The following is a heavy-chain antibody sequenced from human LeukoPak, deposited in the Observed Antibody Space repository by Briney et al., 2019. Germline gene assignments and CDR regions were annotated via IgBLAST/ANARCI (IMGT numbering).Heavy chain of an antibody. CDR2: ISAYNGNT. J-gene: IGHJ5*02. CDR1: GYTFTSYY. D-gene: IGHD1-26*01. CDR3: ARRGPVLTYLGGGRGWFDP. Sequence: GASVKVSCKASGYTFTSYYMHWVRQAPGQGLEWMGWISAYNGNTNYAQKLQGRVTMTTDTSTSTAYMELRSLRSDDTAVYYCARRGPVLTYLGGGRGWFDPWGQGTLVTVSS. V-gene: IGHV1-18*04.